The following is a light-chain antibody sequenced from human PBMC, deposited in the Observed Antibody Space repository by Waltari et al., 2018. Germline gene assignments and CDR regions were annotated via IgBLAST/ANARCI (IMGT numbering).Light chain of an antibody. CDR2: DDN. V-gene: IGLV3-21*02. Sequence: YVLTQLPSVSVALGQTARITWGGRNMGRKSVNWYQQKPGQAPVLVVYDDNDRPSGIPERFSGSNSGNTPTLTISRVEVGDEADYYCQVWDSSSDHVVFGGGTKLTVL. CDR3: QVWDSSSDHVV. J-gene: IGLJ2*01. CDR1: NMGRKS.